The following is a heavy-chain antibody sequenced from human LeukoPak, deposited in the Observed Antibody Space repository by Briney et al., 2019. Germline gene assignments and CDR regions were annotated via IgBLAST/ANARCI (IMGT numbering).Heavy chain of an antibody. J-gene: IGHJ2*01. CDR2: IRYDGSNK. V-gene: IGHV3-30*02. Sequence: GGSLRLSCAASGFTFSSIGMHWVRQAPGKGLEWLAFIRYDGSNKYYADSMKGRLTISRDNSKNTLYLEVNSLRPEDTTMYYCAKGRATAVANWYFGLWGRGTLVTVSS. D-gene: IGHD5-18*01. CDR3: AKGRATAVANWYFGL. CDR1: GFTFSSIG.